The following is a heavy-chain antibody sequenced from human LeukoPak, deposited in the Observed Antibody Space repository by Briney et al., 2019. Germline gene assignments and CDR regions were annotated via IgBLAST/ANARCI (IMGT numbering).Heavy chain of an antibody. J-gene: IGHJ6*03. CDR3: ARESIAAHSYYYMDV. CDR1: GFTVSSNY. CDR2: IYSGGST. Sequence: PGGSLRLSCAASGFTVSSNYLSWVRQAPGKGREWVSVIYSGGSTYYADSVKGRFTISRDNSKNTLYLQMNSLRAEDTAVYYCARESIAAHSYYYMDVWGKGTTVTVSS. D-gene: IGHD6-6*01. V-gene: IGHV3-53*01.